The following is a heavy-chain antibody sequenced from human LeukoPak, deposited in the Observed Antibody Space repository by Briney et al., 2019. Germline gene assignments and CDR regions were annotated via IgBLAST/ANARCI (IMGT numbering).Heavy chain of an antibody. CDR2: ISGSGGNT. J-gene: IGHJ4*02. CDR1: GFTFSTYA. CDR3: AKPPTYYYDNSGRPYFDY. V-gene: IGHV3-23*01. Sequence: GGSLRLSCAASGFTFSTYAMSWVRQAPGEGLEWVSAISGSGGNTYYGDSVKGRFTISRDNSKNTLYLHLSSLRAEDTAIYYCAKPPTYYYDNSGRPYFDYWGQGTLVTVSS. D-gene: IGHD3-22*01.